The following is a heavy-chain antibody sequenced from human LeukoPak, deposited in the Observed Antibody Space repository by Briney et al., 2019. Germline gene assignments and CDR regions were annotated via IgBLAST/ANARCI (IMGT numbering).Heavy chain of an antibody. J-gene: IGHJ6*03. Sequence: GGSLRLSCAASGFIFSSYAMSWVRQAPGKGLEWVANIKEDANEEYYVDSVRGRFIISRDNAKNSPFLQMYSLRADDTAVYYCARAGYCTSNSCYSPNFYYMDVWGKGTTVAVSS. CDR3: ARAGYCTSNSCYSPNFYYMDV. CDR1: GFIFSSYA. D-gene: IGHD2-2*01. CDR2: IKEDANEE. V-gene: IGHV3-7*01.